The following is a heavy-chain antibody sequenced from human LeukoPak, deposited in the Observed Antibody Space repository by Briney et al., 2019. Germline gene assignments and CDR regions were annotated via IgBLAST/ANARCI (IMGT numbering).Heavy chain of an antibody. Sequence: QSGGSLRLSCAASGFTFSSYSMNWVRQAPGKGLEWVSAISGSGGSTYYADSVKGRFTISRDNSKNTLYLQMNSLRAEDTAVYYCAKVRYYDFWSDHIYGFQHWGQGTLVTVSS. J-gene: IGHJ1*01. CDR3: AKVRYYDFWSDHIYGFQH. CDR1: GFTFSSYS. V-gene: IGHV3-23*01. CDR2: ISGSGGST. D-gene: IGHD3-3*01.